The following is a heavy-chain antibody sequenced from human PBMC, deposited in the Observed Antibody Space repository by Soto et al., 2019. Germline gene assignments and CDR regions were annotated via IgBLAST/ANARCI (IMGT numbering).Heavy chain of an antibody. CDR3: ARGAAAGTYYYYGMDV. CDR2: ISSSGSTI. J-gene: IGHJ6*02. CDR1: GFTFSSYE. Sequence: GGSLGLSCAASGFTFSSYEMNWVRQAPGKGLEWVSYISSSGSTIYYADSVKGRFTISRDNAKNSLYLQMNSLRAEDTAVYYCARGAAAGTYYYYGMDVWGQGTTGTVSS. V-gene: IGHV3-48*03. D-gene: IGHD6-13*01.